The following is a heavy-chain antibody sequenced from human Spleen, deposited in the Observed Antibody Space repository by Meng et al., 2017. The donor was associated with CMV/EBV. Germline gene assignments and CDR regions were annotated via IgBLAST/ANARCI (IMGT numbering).Heavy chain of an antibody. J-gene: IGHJ5*02. Sequence: SGDYYWSWIRQPPGKGLEWIGYIYYSGSTYYNPSLKSRVIISVDTSKNQFSLKLSSVTAADTAVYYCARWSGGYSGYGARDNWFDPWGQGTLVTVSS. CDR1: SGDYY. V-gene: IGHV4-30-4*08. CDR3: ARWSGGYSGYGARDNWFDP. CDR2: IYYSGST. D-gene: IGHD5-12*01.